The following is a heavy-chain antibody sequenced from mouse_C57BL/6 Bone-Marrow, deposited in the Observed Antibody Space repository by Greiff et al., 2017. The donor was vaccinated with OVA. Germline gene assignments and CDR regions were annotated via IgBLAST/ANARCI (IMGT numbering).Heavy chain of an antibody. J-gene: IGHJ3*01. CDR1: GYTFTDYY. V-gene: IGHV1-26*01. CDR2: INPNNGGT. CDR3: ARLTGTDWVAY. D-gene: IGHD4-1*01. Sequence: VQLQQSGPELVKPGASVKISCKASGYTFTDYYMNWVKQSHGKSLEWIGDINPNNGGTSYNQKFKGKATLTVDKSSSTAYMELRSLTSEDSAVYYCARLTGTDWVAYWGQVTLVTVSA.